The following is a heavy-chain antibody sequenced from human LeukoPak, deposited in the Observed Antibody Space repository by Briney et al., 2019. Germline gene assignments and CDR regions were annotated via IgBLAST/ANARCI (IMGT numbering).Heavy chain of an antibody. CDR2: IHHSGNT. V-gene: IGHV4-38-2*02. CDR1: GYSISSGYC. CDR3: ARGVPAARVAFDI. Sequence: SETLSLTCTVSGYSISSGYCWGWIRQSPGKGLEWIGTIHHSGNTYYNPSLKSRVTISVDTSKNQFSLKLSSVTAADTAVYYCARGVPAARVAFDIWGQGTMVTVSS. D-gene: IGHD2-2*01. J-gene: IGHJ3*02.